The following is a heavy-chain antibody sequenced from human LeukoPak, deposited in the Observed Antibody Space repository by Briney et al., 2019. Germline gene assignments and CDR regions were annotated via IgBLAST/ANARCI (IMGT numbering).Heavy chain of an antibody. CDR3: AKATLDIPAAIPYYYYYYMDV. D-gene: IGHD2-2*02. V-gene: IGHV3-23*01. J-gene: IGHJ6*03. CDR2: ISGGSTYT. CDR1: GFTFSSYA. Sequence: GGSLRLSCAASGFTFSSYAMSWVRQAPGKGLEWVSAISGGSTYTYYADSVKGRFTISRDNSKNTLYLQMNSLRAEDTAVYYCAKATLDIPAAIPYYYYYYMDVWGKGTTVTVSS.